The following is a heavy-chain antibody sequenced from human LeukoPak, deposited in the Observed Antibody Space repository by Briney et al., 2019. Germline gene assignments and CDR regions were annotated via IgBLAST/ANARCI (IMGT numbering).Heavy chain of an antibody. CDR1: GGSISSGDYF. CDR2: IYYSGTT. J-gene: IGHJ4*02. D-gene: IGHD3-3*01. V-gene: IGHV4-30-4*01. CDR3: TRAYWIGFHFDS. Sequence: SQTLSLTCSVSGGSISSGDYFWTWIRQPPGKGLEYIGYIYYSGTTYYNPSLKSRITMSVDMSANQFSLRLTSVSAADTAVYYCTRAYWIGFHFDSWGQGILVTVSS.